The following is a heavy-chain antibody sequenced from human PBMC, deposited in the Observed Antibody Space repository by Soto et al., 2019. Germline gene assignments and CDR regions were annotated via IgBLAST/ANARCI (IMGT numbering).Heavy chain of an antibody. Sequence: QVQLVESGGGVVQPGRSLRLSCAASGFTFSSYAMHWVRQAPGKGLEWVAVISYAGSNKYYADSVKGRFTISRDNSKNTLYLQMNSLRGEDTAEYYCATDFRDPPRPSDGSGSYYARPKYYYYGMDVWGQGTTVTVSS. CDR2: ISYAGSNK. CDR3: ATDFRDPPRPSDGSGSYYARPKYYYYGMDV. D-gene: IGHD3-10*01. V-gene: IGHV3-30-3*01. J-gene: IGHJ6*02. CDR1: GFTFSSYA.